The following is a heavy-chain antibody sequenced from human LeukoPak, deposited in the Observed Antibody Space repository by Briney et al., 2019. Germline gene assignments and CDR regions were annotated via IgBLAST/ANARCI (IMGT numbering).Heavy chain of an antibody. D-gene: IGHD6-13*01. CDR3: ASPLGQQLMP. CDR1: GFTFSSYS. Sequence: GGSLRLSCAASGFTFSSYSMNWVRQTPRKRLEWVSSISSISSYIYYAVSVKGRFTISRDNAKTSLYLQMNSLRAEDTAVYYCASPLGQQLMPWGQGTLVTVSS. J-gene: IGHJ5*02. CDR2: ISSISSYI. V-gene: IGHV3-21*01.